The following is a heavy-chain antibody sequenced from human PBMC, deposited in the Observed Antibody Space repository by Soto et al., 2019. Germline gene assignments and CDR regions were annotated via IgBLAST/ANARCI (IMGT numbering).Heavy chain of an antibody. CDR3: AKDARPSS. CDR1: GFTFTSYA. V-gene: IGHV3-23*01. CDR2: INESGGRT. J-gene: IGHJ5*02. Sequence: PVGSLRLCCAASGFTFTSYAMSWVRQAPGKGLEWVSTINESGGRTYYTDSVKGRFTISRDTSTNTLYLQMNSLRAEDTALYYCAKDARPSSWGQGTLVTVSS.